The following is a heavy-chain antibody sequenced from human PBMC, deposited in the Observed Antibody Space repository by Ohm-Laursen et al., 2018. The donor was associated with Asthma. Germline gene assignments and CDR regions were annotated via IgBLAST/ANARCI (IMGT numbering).Heavy chain of an antibody. D-gene: IGHD3-10*01. V-gene: IGHV3-11*01. Sequence: SLRLSCAASGFIFSDYYMSWIRQAPGKGLEWVSYITNSGSNIYYADSVKGRFTISRDNAGNSLYLQMNSLRAEDTAVYYCARSRYYGSGSYAKFDYWGQGTLVTVSS. CDR2: ITNSGSNI. CDR3: ARSRYYGSGSYAKFDY. CDR1: GFIFSDYY. J-gene: IGHJ4*02.